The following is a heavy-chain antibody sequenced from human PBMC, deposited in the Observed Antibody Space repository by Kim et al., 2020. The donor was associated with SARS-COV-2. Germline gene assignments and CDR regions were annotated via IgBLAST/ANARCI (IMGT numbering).Heavy chain of an antibody. V-gene: IGHV3-30*18. CDR3: AKESTSRNWILGGYGMDV. CDR1: GFTFSSYG. J-gene: IGHJ6*02. CDR2: ISYDGSNK. D-gene: IGHD2-2*01. Sequence: GGSLRLSCAASGFTFSSYGMHWVRQAPGKGLEWVAVISYDGSNKYYADSVKGRFTISRDNSKNTLYLQMNSLRAEDTAVYYCAKESTSRNWILGGYGMDVWGQGTTVTVSS.